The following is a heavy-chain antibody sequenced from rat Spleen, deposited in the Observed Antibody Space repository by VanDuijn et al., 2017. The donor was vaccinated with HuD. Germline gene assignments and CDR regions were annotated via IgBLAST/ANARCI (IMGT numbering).Heavy chain of an antibody. CDR3: ARLGGLRNWFAY. V-gene: IGHV5S23*01. D-gene: IGHD4-3*01. Sequence: EVQLVESGGGLVQPGRSLKLSCAASGFTFSDFDMAWVRQAPTKGLEWVASITTGGDDTYYRDSVKGRFTISRDDEESTLYLQMDSLRSEDTATYFCARLGGLRNWFAYWGQGTLVTVSS. CDR2: ITTGGDDT. J-gene: IGHJ3*01. CDR1: GFTFSDFD.